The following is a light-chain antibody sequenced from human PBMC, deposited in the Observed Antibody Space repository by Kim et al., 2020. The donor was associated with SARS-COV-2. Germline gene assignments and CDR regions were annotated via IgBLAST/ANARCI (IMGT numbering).Light chain of an antibody. J-gene: IGLJ3*02. V-gene: IGLV2-14*03. Sequence: QSALTQPASVSGSPGQSITISCTGTSSDVGGYNLVSWYQQHPGKAPKFMVYDVSNRTSGVSNRFSGSKSGNTASLTISGLQAEDEADYYCSSYTSINTRVFGGGTKLTVL. CDR2: DVS. CDR1: SSDVGGYNL. CDR3: SSYTSINTRV.